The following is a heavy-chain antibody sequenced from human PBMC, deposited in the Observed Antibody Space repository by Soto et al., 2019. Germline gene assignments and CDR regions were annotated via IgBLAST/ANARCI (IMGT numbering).Heavy chain of an antibody. CDR1: GFTFSAYS. Sequence: EVQLVESGGGLVQPGGSLRLSCAASGFTFSAYSMNWVRQAPGKGLEWVSYISSSSSTIYYADSVKGRFTISRDNAKNSLYLQMNSLGAEDTAVYYCARVKIVVVVAASGVDAFDIWGQGTMVTVSS. J-gene: IGHJ3*02. V-gene: IGHV3-48*01. CDR3: ARVKIVVVVAASGVDAFDI. D-gene: IGHD2-15*01. CDR2: ISSSSSTI.